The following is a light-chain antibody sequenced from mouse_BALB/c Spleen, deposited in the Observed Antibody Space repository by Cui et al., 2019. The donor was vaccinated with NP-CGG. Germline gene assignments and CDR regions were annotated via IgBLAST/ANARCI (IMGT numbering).Light chain of an antibody. Sequence: QAVVTQESALTTSPGETVTLTCLSRTGAVTTSNYANWVQEKPDHLFTGLIGGTNNRAPGVPARFSGSLIGDKAALTITGAQTEDEAIYFCALWYSNHWVFGGGTKLTVL. CDR3: ALWYSNHWV. CDR2: GTN. CDR1: TGAVTTSNY. V-gene: IGLV1*01. J-gene: IGLJ1*01.